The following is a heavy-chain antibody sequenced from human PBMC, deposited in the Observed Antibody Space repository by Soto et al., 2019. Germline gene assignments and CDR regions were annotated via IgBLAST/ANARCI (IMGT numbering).Heavy chain of an antibody. CDR1: GGSISSSQW. D-gene: IGHD1-26*01. CDR2: IYHSGST. V-gene: IGHV4-4*02. CDR3: ATREGLPDPFDI. J-gene: IGHJ3*02. Sequence: QVQLQESGPGLVKPSGTLSLTCAVSGGSISSSQWWGWVRQSPGRGLEWIGEIYHSGSTNYNPSPYSRVTVSLDKSKNQFSLKLTSVTAADTAIYYCATREGLPDPFDIWGHGTMVTVSS.